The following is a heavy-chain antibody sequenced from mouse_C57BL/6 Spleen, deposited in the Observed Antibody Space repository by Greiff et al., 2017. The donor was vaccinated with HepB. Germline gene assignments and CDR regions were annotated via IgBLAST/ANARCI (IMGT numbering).Heavy chain of an antibody. CDR1: GFTFSDYY. D-gene: IGHD1-1*01. CDR3: ARHDYYGSSAYAMDY. Sequence: EVKLVESGGGLVQPGGSLKLSCAASGFTFSDYYMYWVRQPPEKRLEWVAYISNGGGSTYYPDTVKGRFTISRDNAKNTLYLQMGRLKSEDTAMYYCARHDYYGSSAYAMDYWGQGTSVTVSS. J-gene: IGHJ4*01. V-gene: IGHV5-12*01. CDR2: ISNGGGST.